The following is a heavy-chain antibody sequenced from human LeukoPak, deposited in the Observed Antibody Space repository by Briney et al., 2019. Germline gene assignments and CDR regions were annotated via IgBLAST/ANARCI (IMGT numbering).Heavy chain of an antibody. CDR3: ARNGGNSDFDY. D-gene: IGHD4-23*01. Sequence: GSLRLSCAASGCTFSSYAMSWVRQPPGKGLEWIGEIYHSGSTNYNPSLKSRVTILLDKSKNQFSLKLSSVTAADTAVYYCARNGGNSDFDYWGQGTLVTVSS. V-gene: IGHV4-4*02. J-gene: IGHJ4*02. CDR1: GCTFSSYAM. CDR2: IYHSGST.